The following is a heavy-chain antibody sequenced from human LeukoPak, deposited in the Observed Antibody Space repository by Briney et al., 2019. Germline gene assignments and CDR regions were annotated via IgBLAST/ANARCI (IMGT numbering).Heavy chain of an antibody. CDR3: ARDFLTPMGD. CDR1: GGAFSSYT. D-gene: IGHD1-26*01. CDR2: FIPILGIA. Sequence: SVKVSCKASGGAFSSYTISWVRQAPGQGLEWMGRFIPILGIANYAQKFQGRVTITADKSTSTAYMELSSLRSEDTAVYYCARDFLTPMGDWGQGTLVTVSS. V-gene: IGHV1-69*04. J-gene: IGHJ4*02.